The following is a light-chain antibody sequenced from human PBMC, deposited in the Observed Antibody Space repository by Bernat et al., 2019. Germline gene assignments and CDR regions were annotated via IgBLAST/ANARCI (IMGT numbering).Light chain of an antibody. CDR1: QRVSSY. CDR3: QQRSNWPIT. J-gene: IGKJ3*01. V-gene: IGKV3-11*01. Sequence: EIVLTQSPATLSLSPGERATLSCRASQRVSSYLAWYQQKPGQAHRLLIYDASNRATGIPARFSGSGSGTDFTLTISSLEPEDFAVYYCQQRSNWPITFGPGTKVDIK. CDR2: DAS.